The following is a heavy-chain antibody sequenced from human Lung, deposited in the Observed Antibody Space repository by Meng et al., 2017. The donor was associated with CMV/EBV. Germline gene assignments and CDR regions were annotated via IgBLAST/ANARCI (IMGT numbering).Heavy chain of an antibody. CDR3: ARPGIAAAGISKYYFDY. J-gene: IGHJ4*02. CDR2: INHSGST. V-gene: IGHV4-34*01. Sequence: QLRLHQWGAVLFKPSETLALTCTAHGGSFSGYYWSWIRQPPGKGLEWNGEINHSGSTNSTPSLKSRVTISVDTSKNQFSLKLSSVTAADTAVYYCARPGIAAAGISKYYFDYWGQGTLVTVSS. D-gene: IGHD6-13*01. CDR1: GGSFSGYY.